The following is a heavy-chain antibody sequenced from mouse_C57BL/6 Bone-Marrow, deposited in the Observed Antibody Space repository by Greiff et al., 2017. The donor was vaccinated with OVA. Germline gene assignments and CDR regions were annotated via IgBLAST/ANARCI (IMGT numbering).Heavy chain of an antibody. V-gene: IGHV2-2*01. CDR2: ICSGGST. J-gene: IGHJ1*03. CDR1: GFSLTSYG. CDR3: ASRWYFDG. Sequence: VQLQQSGPGLVQPSQSLSISCTASGFSLTSYGVHWVRQSPGKGLEWLGVICSGGSTAYNAAFISRLSISKDNSKRQVVFKRNSLQADDTAIYCCASRWYFDGWGTGTTVTVSS.